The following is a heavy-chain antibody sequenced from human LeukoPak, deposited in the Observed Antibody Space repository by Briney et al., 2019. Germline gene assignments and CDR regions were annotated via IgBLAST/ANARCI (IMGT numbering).Heavy chain of an antibody. D-gene: IGHD4-23*01. CDR1: GFTFSSYA. Sequence: GGSLRLSCAASGFTFSSYAMHWVRQAPGKGLEWVAVISYDGSNKYYADSVKGRFTISRDNSKNTLYLQMNSLRAEDTAVYYCPRDTLYGGLDYWGQGTLVTVSS. J-gene: IGHJ4*02. V-gene: IGHV3-30*04. CDR3: PRDTLYGGLDY. CDR2: ISYDGSNK.